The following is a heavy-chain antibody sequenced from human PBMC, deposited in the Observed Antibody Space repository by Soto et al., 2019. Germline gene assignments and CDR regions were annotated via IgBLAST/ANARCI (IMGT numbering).Heavy chain of an antibody. CDR2: ISGTGVGT. CDR1: GFTFSKNA. V-gene: IGHV3-23*01. D-gene: IGHD1-20*01. Sequence: GSLRLSCAASGFTFSKNAMSWVRQAPGKGLEWVSSISGTGVGTYYADSVKGRFTISRDNSKNTLFLQMNRLRAEDSAVYYCAKAISGTTGGMDVWGQGTTVTVSS. CDR3: AKAISGTTGGMDV. J-gene: IGHJ6*02.